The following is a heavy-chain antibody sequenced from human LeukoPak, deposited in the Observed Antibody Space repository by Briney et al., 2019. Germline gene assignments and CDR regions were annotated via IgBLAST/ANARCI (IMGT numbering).Heavy chain of an antibody. CDR2: IYYSGST. V-gene: IGHV4-39*01. D-gene: IGHD7-27*01. Sequence: SETLSLTCTVSGGSISSSSYYWGWIRQPPGKGLEWIGSIYYSGSTYYNPSLKSRVTISVDTSKNQFSLKLSSVTAADMAVYYCARLGTRIDPWGQGTLVTVSS. CDR1: GGSISSSSYY. J-gene: IGHJ5*02. CDR3: ARLGTRIDP.